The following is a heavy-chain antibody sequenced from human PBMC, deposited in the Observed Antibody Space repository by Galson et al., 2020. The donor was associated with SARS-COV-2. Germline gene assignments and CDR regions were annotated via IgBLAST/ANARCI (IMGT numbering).Heavy chain of an antibody. J-gene: IGHJ3*02. Sequence: SQTLSLTCTVSGGSISSSTYYWGCISQPPGNGLEWIGIIYYSGSTYYNPSLNSRLTISVDTSKNQFSLKLSSVTAADTAVYYCARSGPYYYDSSGYYHAGAFDIWGQGTMVTVSS. CDR1: GGSISSSTYY. D-gene: IGHD3-22*01. CDR3: ARSGPYYYDSSGYYHAGAFDI. V-gene: IGHV4-39*01. CDR2: IYYSGST.